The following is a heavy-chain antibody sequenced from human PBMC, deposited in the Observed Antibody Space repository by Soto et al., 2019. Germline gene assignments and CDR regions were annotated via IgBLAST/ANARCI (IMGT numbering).Heavy chain of an antibody. Sequence: SETLSLTCTVSGGSISSGSYYWGWIRQPPGKGLEWIGSIYYSGSTYYNPSLKSRVTISVDTSKNQFSLKLSSVTAADTAVYYCARHIGYSGYDWDYYYGMDVWGQGTTVTVSS. D-gene: IGHD5-12*01. V-gene: IGHV4-39*01. J-gene: IGHJ6*02. CDR1: GGSISSGSYY. CDR2: IYYSGST. CDR3: ARHIGYSGYDWDYYYGMDV.